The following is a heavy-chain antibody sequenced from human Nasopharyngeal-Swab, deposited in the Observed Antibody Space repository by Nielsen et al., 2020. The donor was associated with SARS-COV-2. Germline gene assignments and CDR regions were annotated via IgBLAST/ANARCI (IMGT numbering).Heavy chain of an antibody. Sequence: GGSLRLSCAASGFTFDDYAMHWVRQAPGKGLEWVSGISWNSGSIGYADSVKGRFTISRDNAKNSLYLQMNSLRAEDTALYYCAKIQGYYYGMDVWGQGTTVTASS. J-gene: IGHJ6*02. CDR1: GFTFDDYA. V-gene: IGHV3-9*01. CDR3: AKIQGYYYGMDV. CDR2: ISWNSGSI.